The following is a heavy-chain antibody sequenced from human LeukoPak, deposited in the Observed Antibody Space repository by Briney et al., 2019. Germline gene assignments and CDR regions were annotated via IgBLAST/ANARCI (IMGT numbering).Heavy chain of an antibody. D-gene: IGHD2-2*01. Sequence: ASVKASCKASGYTFTGYYMHWVRQAPGQGLEWMGWINPNSGGTNYAQKFQGRVTMTRDTSISTAYMELSRLRSDDTAVYYCARGPNSKIVVVPAATAWFDPWGQGTLVTVSS. CDR2: INPNSGGT. J-gene: IGHJ5*02. V-gene: IGHV1-2*02. CDR3: ARGPNSKIVVVPAATAWFDP. CDR1: GYTFTGYY.